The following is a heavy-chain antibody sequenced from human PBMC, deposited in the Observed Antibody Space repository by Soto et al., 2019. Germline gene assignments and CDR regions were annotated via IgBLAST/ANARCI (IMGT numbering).Heavy chain of an antibody. D-gene: IGHD6-13*01. Sequence: GSSVKVSCKASGYTFTGYYMHCVRQAPRQGLEWMRWINTDSGGTNYAQKFQGWVTMTRETSISTAYMELSRLRSDDTAVYYCARARYSSSWYYYYGMDVWGQGTTVTVSS. CDR3: ARARYSSSWYYYYGMDV. CDR1: GYTFTGYY. CDR2: INTDSGGT. V-gene: IGHV1-2*04. J-gene: IGHJ6*02.